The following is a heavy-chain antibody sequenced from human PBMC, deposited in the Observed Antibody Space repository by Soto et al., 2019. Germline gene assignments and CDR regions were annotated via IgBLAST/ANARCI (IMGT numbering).Heavy chain of an antibody. CDR2: INSDGSST. Sequence: GGSLRFSCAASGFTFSSYWMHWVRQAPGKGLVWVARINSDGSSTSYADSVKGRFTISRDNAKNTLYLQMNSLRAEDTAVYYCARDWSSSWLPNNWFDPWGQGTLVTVSS. CDR1: GFTFSSYW. CDR3: ARDWSSSWLPNNWFDP. J-gene: IGHJ5*02. V-gene: IGHV3-74*01. D-gene: IGHD6-13*01.